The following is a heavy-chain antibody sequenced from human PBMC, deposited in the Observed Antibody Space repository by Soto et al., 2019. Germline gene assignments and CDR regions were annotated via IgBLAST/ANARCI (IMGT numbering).Heavy chain of an antibody. CDR1: GGSISSSSYY. V-gene: IGHV4-39*01. D-gene: IGHD3-16*01. CDR3: ARHEYVRLRLGELSCWFDP. J-gene: IGHJ5*02. CDR2: IYYSGST. Sequence: QLQLQESGPGLVKPSETLSLTCTVSGGSISSSSYYWGWIRQPPGKGLEWIGSIYYSGSTYYNPSLKSRVTISVDTSKNQFSLKLSSVTAADTAVYYCARHEYVRLRLGELSCWFDPWGQGTLVTVSS.